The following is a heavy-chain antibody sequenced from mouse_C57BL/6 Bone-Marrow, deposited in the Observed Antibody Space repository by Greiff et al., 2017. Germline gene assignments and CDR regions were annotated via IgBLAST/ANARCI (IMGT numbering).Heavy chain of an antibody. Sequence: VQLQQSGPVLVKPGVSVKMSCKASGYTFTDYYMNWVKQSHGKSLEWIGVINPYNGGTSYNQKFKGKATLTVDKSSSTAYMELNSLTSEDSAVYYCARARAYYYGSSWFAYWGQGTLVTVSA. J-gene: IGHJ3*01. CDR3: ARARAYYYGSSWFAY. CDR2: INPYNGGT. CDR1: GYTFTDYY. V-gene: IGHV1-19*01. D-gene: IGHD1-1*01.